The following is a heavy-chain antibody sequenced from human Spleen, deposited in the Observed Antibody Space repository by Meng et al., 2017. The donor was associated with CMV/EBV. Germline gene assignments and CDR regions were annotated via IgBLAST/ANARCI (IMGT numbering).Heavy chain of an antibody. CDR1: GSVSSGSYY. D-gene: IGHD2-2*01. CDR2: IYYGGST. CDR3: ARGYCSSTSCSGWFDP. Sequence: GSVSSGSYYWSWIRQPPGKGLEWIGCIYYGGSTNYNPSLKSRVTISVDTSKSQFSLKLSSVTAADTAVYYCARGYCSSTSCSGWFDPWGQGTLVTVSS. J-gene: IGHJ5*02. V-gene: IGHV4-61*01.